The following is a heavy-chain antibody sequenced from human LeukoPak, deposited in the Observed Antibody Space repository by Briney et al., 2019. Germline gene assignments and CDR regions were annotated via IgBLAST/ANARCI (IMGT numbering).Heavy chain of an antibody. V-gene: IGHV4-59*01. CDR1: GGSISSYY. CDR2: IYYSGST. CDR3: ARGSNGSGSYYLYYFDY. D-gene: IGHD3-10*01. Sequence: SETLSLTCTVSGGSISSYYWSWIREPPGKGLEWIGYIYYSGSTNYNPSLKSRVTISVDTSKNQFSLKLSSVTAADTAVYYCARGSNGSGSYYLYYFDYWGQGTLVTVSS. J-gene: IGHJ4*02.